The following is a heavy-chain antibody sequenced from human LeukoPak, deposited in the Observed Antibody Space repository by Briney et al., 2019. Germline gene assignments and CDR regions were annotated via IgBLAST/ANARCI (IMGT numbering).Heavy chain of an antibody. D-gene: IGHD2-8*01. CDR1: GDSVTSNSYY. J-gene: IGHJ5*02. Sequence: ASETLSLTCTVSGDSVTSNSYYWNWLRQPAGKGLEWIGRIFRSGETRYNPSLQSRVSVSLDTAKNQFSLNLTSVTAADTAVYYCAILGFTYGEAWLNPWGQGIPVTVSS. CDR2: IFRSGET. CDR3: AILGFTYGEAWLNP. V-gene: IGHV4-61*02.